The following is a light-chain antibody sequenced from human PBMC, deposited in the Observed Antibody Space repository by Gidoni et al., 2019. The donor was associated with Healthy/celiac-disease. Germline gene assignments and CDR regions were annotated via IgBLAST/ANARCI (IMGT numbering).Light chain of an antibody. J-gene: IGLJ3*02. CDR1: ALPKQY. Sequence: SYELPPPPSVSVSPGQTARITCTGDALPKQYAYWYQQKPGQAPVLVIYKDSERPSGIPERFSGSSSGTTVTLTISGVQAEDEADYYCQSADSSGTWVFGGGTKLTV. CDR3: QSADSSGTWV. V-gene: IGLV3-25*03. CDR2: KDS.